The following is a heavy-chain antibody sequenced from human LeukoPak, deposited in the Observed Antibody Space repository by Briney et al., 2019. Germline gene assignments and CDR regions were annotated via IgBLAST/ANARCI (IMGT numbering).Heavy chain of an antibody. CDR2: INPNSGGT. D-gene: IGHD3-16*01. Sequence: ASVKVSCRASGYTFTSYGISWVRQAPGQGLEWMGWINPNSGGTNYAQKFQGRVTMTSDTSITTAYMELSRLRSDDTAVYYCARGYGYLWYYMDVWGKGTTVTVSS. CDR3: ARGYGYLWYYMDV. CDR1: GYTFTSYG. V-gene: IGHV1-2*02. J-gene: IGHJ6*03.